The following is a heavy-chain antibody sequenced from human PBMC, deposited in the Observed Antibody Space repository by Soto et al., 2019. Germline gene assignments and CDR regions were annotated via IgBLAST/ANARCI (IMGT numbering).Heavy chain of an antibody. CDR2: IYYSGST. V-gene: IGHV4-59*08. J-gene: IGHJ3*02. CDR1: GGSISSYY. CDR3: ARRYGLSAFDI. D-gene: IGHD3-10*01. Sequence: QVQPQESGPGLVKPSETLSLTCTVSGGSISSYYWSWIRQPPGKGLEWIGDIYYSGSTNYNPSLKSRVTISVDTSKNQFSLKLSSVTAADTAVYFCARRYGLSAFDIWGQGTMVTVSS.